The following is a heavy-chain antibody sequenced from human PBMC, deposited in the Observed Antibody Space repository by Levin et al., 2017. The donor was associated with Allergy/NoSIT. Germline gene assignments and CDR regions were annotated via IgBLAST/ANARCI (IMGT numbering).Heavy chain of an antibody. CDR3: ARGAGYSRSRFDY. J-gene: IGHJ4*02. CDR1: GGSISSGGNY. D-gene: IGHD6-13*01. Sequence: PSQTLSLTCTVSGGSISSGGNYWSWIRQHPGKGLEWIGYIYYSGSTYYNPSLKSRVIISVDTSKNQFSLKLSSVTAADTAVYYCARGAGYSRSRFDYWGQGTLVTVSS. CDR2: IYYSGST. V-gene: IGHV4-31*03.